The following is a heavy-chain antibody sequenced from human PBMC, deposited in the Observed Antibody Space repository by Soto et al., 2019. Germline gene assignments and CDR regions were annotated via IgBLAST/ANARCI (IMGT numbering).Heavy chain of an antibody. CDR2: ISSSGSTI. CDR3: ARCPAKLELRSFWFDP. J-gene: IGHJ5*02. Sequence: GGSLRLSCAASGFTFSDYYMSWIRQAPGKGLEWVSYISSSGSTIYYADSVKGRFTISRDNAKNSLYLQMNSLRAEDTAVYYCARCPAKLELRSFWFDPWGQGTLVTVSS. D-gene: IGHD1-7*01. V-gene: IGHV3-11*01. CDR1: GFTFSDYY.